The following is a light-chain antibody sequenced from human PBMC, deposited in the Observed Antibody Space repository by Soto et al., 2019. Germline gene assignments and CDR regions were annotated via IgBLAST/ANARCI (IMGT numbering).Light chain of an antibody. CDR2: DAS. CDR1: QGVSSY. Sequence: EVVLTQSPATLSLSPGERATLSCRASQGVSSYLAWYQQKPGQAPRLLIYDASNRATGIPARFSGSGSGTEFTLTISGLQSEDFALYFCQQYNNWPFSFGQGTRLEIK. V-gene: IGKV3D-15*01. J-gene: IGKJ5*01. CDR3: QQYNNWPFS.